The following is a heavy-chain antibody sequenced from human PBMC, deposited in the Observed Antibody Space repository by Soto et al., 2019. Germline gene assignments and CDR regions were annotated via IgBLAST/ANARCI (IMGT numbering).Heavy chain of an antibody. V-gene: IGHV1-18*04. D-gene: IGHD6-6*01. CDR2: ISAYNGNT. CDR3: ARDSGAARYYYYGMDV. CDR1: GYTFTSYG. J-gene: IGHJ6*02. Sequence: AASVKVSCKASGYTFTSYGISWVRQAPGQGLEWMGWISAYNGNTNYAQKLQGRVTMTTDTSTSTAYTELRSLRSDDTAVYYCARDSGAARYYYYGMDVWGQGTTVTVSS.